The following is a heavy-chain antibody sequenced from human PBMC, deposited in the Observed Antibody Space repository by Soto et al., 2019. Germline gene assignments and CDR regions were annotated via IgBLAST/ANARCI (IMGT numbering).Heavy chain of an antibody. CDR1: GFTFSSYG. CDR3: AKGPSGYYVASWVDY. D-gene: IGHD3-3*01. CDR2: ISYDGSNK. Sequence: QVQLVESGGGLVKPGGSLRLSCAASGFTFSSYGMHWVRQAPGKGLEWVAVISYDGSNKYYADSVKGRFTISRDNSKNTLYLQMNSLRAEDTAVYYCAKGPSGYYVASWVDYWGQGTLVTVSS. J-gene: IGHJ4*02. V-gene: IGHV3-30*18.